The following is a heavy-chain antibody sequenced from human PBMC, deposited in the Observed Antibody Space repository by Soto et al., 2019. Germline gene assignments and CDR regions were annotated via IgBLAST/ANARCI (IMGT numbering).Heavy chain of an antibody. CDR3: AKGGLQYCSGGSCPYYYGLDV. V-gene: IGHV3-30*18. D-gene: IGHD2-15*01. CDR2: ISYDGSNK. CDR1: GFTFSSYS. J-gene: IGHJ6*02. Sequence: QVQLVESGGGVVQPGRSLSLSCAASGFTFSSYSIHWVRQAPGKGLEWVAVISYDGSNKYYADSVKGRFSISRDNSKNTLSLQMNSLRPEDTAVYYCAKGGLQYCSGGSCPYYYGLDVWGPGTTVTVSS.